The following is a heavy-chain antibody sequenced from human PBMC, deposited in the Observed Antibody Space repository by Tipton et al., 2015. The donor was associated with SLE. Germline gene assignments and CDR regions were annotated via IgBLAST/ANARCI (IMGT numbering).Heavy chain of an antibody. CDR3: ASPFSRDY. CDR1: GGPISSHY. Sequence: TLSLTCTVSGGPISSHYWSWIRQPPGKGLEWIGYIYYSGSTNYNPSLKSRVTISVDTSKNQFSLKLSSVIAADTAVYYCASPFSRDYWGQGTLVTVSS. V-gene: IGHV4-59*08. J-gene: IGHJ4*02. CDR2: IYYSGST. D-gene: IGHD3-3*01.